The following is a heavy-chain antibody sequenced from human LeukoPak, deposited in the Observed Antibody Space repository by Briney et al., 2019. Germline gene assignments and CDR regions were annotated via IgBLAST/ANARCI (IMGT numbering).Heavy chain of an antibody. V-gene: IGHV4-30-2*01. J-gene: IGHJ4*02. D-gene: IGHD3-22*01. Sequence: PSQTLSLTCAVSGGSFSSGGYSWSWIRQPPGKGLEWIGYIYHSGSTYYNPSLKSRVTISVDRSKNQFPLKLSSVTAADTAVYYCARVFYDSSGYSSFDYWGQGTLVTVSS. CDR2: IYHSGST. CDR3: ARVFYDSSGYSSFDY. CDR1: GGSFSSGGYS.